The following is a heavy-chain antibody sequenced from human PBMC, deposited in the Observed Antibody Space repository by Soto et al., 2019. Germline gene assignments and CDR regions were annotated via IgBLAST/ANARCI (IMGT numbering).Heavy chain of an antibody. D-gene: IGHD5-12*01. CDR2: IIPIFGTA. Sequence: ASVKVSCKASGGTFSCYAISWVRQAPGQGLEWMGGIIPIFGTANYAQKFQGRVTITADESTSTAYMELSSLRSEDTAVYYCARDRMEATTYYYYYGMDVWGQGTTVTVSS. V-gene: IGHV1-69*13. J-gene: IGHJ6*02. CDR1: GGTFSCYA. CDR3: ARDRMEATTYYYYYGMDV.